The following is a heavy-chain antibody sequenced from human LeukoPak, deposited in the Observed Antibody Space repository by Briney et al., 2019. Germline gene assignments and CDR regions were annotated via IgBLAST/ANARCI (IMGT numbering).Heavy chain of an antibody. Sequence: SVKVSCKASGGTFSSYAISWVRQAPGQGLEWMGGIIPIFGTANYAQKFQGRVTITADESTSTAYMELSSLRSEDTAVYYCASPVVPAAINSPFDYWGQGTLVAVSS. D-gene: IGHD2-2*01. V-gene: IGHV1-69*13. J-gene: IGHJ4*02. CDR2: IIPIFGTA. CDR1: GGTFSSYA. CDR3: ASPVVPAAINSPFDY.